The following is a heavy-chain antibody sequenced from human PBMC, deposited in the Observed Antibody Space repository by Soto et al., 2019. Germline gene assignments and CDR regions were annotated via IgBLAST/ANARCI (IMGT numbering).Heavy chain of an antibody. CDR3: ARSEYYYGSGRPTPGRNYNWFDP. J-gene: IGHJ5*02. CDR2: IYYSGST. V-gene: IGHV4-31*03. Sequence: PSETLSLTCTVSGGSISSGGYYWSWIRQHPGKGLEWIGYIYYSGSTYYNPSPKSRVTISVDTSKNQFSLKLSSVTAADTAVYYCARSEYYYGSGRPTPGRNYNWFDPWGQGTLVTVSS. D-gene: IGHD3-10*01. CDR1: GGSISSGGYY.